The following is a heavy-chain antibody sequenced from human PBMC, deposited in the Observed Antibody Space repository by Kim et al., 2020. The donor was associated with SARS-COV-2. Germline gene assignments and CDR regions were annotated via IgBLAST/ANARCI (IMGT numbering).Heavy chain of an antibody. D-gene: IGHD2-2*01. CDR2: INQDGTEK. J-gene: IGHJ4*02. Sequence: GGSLRLSCVVSGFTFNKYWMSWVRQAPGKGLEWVAIINQDGTEKYYVGSVKGRFTISRDNAQNSLYLQMTSLRVEDTAVYYCAISSRVAPEDHWGQGTLVTVSS. V-gene: IGHV3-7*01. CDR3: AISSRVAPEDH. CDR1: GFTFNKYW.